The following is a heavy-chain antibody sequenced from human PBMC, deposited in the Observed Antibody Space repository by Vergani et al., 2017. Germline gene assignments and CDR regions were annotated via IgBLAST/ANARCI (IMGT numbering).Heavy chain of an antibody. CDR3: ARAGGGGLRGSQGYMDV. CDR2: ISYDGSNK. CDR1: GFTFSSYA. D-gene: IGHD5-12*01. J-gene: IGHJ6*03. V-gene: IGHV3-30*01. Sequence: QVQLVESGGGVVQPGRSLRLSCPASGFTFSSYAMHWVRQAPGKGLEWVAVISYDGSNKYYADSVKGRFTISRDNSKNTLYLQMNSLRAEDTAVYYCARAGGGGLRGSQGYMDVWGKGTTVTVSS.